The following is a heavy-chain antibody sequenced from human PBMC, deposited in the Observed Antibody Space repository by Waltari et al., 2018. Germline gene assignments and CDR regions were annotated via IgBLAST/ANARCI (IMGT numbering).Heavy chain of an antibody. CDR2: INQDGSEK. J-gene: IGHJ5*02. CDR3: ARGVASMIRGVVDWFDP. V-gene: IGHV3-7*01. D-gene: IGHD3-10*01. Sequence: EVQLVESGGGLVQPGGSLRRSCAASGFSFSSSWMSWVRQAPGKGLEWVANINQDGSEKHYVDSVKGRFTVSRDNAKSSLYLQMNSLRADDTAVYYCARGVASMIRGVVDWFDPWGQGTLVTVSS. CDR1: GFSFSSSW.